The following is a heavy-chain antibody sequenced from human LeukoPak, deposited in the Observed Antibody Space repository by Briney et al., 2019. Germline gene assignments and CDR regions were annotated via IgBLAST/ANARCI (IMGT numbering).Heavy chain of an antibody. D-gene: IGHD3-22*01. CDR2: IRKKAYGGTT. CDR1: GFTFGAYR. Sequence: GGSLRLSCTASGFTFGAYRMSWVRQAPGEGLEWVGFIRKKAYGGTTEYAASVKGRFTISRDDSKSIAYLQMNSPKTEDTAVYYCARDDSPDDYWGQGTLVTVSS. CDR3: ARDDSPDDY. J-gene: IGHJ4*02. V-gene: IGHV3-49*04.